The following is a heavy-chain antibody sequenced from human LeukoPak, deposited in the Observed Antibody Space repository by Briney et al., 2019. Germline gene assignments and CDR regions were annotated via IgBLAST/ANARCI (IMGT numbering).Heavy chain of an antibody. CDR2: INPNSGGT. J-gene: IGHJ4*02. CDR1: GYTFTGYY. CDR3: AGAVGGYYYDSSGYNDY. D-gene: IGHD3-22*01. V-gene: IGHV1-2*02. Sequence: ASVKVSCKASGYTFTGYYMHWVRQAPGQGLEWMGWINPNSGGTNYAQKFQGRVTMTRDTSISTAYMELSRLRSDDTAVYYCAGAVGGYYYDSSGYNDYWGQGTLVTVSS.